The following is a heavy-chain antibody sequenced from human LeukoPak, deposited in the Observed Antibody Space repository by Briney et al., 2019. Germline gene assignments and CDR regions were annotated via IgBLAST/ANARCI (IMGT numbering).Heavy chain of an antibody. J-gene: IGHJ3*02. CDR1: GGSISSYY. CDR3: ARDSYDILTGYPKGVFDI. V-gene: IGHV4-59*01. Sequence: SETLSLTCTVSGGSISSYYWSWIRQPPGKGLEWIGYIYYSGSTNYNPSLKSRVTISVDTSKNQFSLKLSSVAAADTAVYYCARDSYDILTGYPKGVFDIWGQGTMVTVSS. CDR2: IYYSGST. D-gene: IGHD3-9*01.